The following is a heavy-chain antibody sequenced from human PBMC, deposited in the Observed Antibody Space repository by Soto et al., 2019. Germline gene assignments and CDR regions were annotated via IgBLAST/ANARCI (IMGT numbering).Heavy chain of an antibody. Sequence: GGSLRLSCAASGFTFSSYGMHWVRQAPGKGLEWVAVISYDGSNKYYADSVKGRFTISRDNSKNTLYLQMNSLRAEDTAVYYCAKAADYDFWSGYYIPDAFDIWGQGTMVTVSS. D-gene: IGHD3-3*01. V-gene: IGHV3-30*18. J-gene: IGHJ3*02. CDR1: GFTFSSYG. CDR2: ISYDGSNK. CDR3: AKAADYDFWSGYYIPDAFDI.